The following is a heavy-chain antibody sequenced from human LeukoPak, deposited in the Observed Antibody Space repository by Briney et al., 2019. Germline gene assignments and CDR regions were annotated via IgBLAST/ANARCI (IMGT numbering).Heavy chain of an antibody. CDR1: GFSFSNYW. V-gene: IGHV3-74*01. CDR2: INMDASST. J-gene: IGHJ4*01. Sequence: PGGSLRLSCAASGFSFSNYWMHWVRQAPGKGLVWVSRINMDASSTNHADSVEGRFTISRDNAKNTLYLQMDSLRAEDTAVYYCARDGFYYYTSGAPYYFDSWGHGTLVTVSS. CDR3: ARDGFYYYTSGAPYYFDS. D-gene: IGHD3-10*01.